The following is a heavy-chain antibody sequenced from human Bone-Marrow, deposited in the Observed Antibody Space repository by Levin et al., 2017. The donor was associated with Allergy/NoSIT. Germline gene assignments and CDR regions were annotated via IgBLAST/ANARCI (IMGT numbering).Heavy chain of an antibody. V-gene: IGHV1-18*01. CDR1: GYTFTSYG. CDR2: ISAYNGNT. Sequence: ASVKVSCKASGYTFTSYGISWVRQAPGQGLEWMGWISAYNGNTNYAQKLQGRVTMTTDTSTSTAYMELRSLRSDDTAVYYCARRGQSEWLFSDYYYYGMDVWGQGTTVTVSS. CDR3: ARRGQSEWLFSDYYYYGMDV. J-gene: IGHJ6*02. D-gene: IGHD3-3*01.